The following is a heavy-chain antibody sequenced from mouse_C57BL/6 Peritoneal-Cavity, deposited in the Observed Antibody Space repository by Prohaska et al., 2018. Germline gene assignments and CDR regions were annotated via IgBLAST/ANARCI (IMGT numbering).Heavy chain of an antibody. Sequence: EVKLEESGGGLVQPGGSMKLSCAASGFTFSDAWMDWVRQSPEKGLEWVAEIRNKANNNATYYAESVKGRFTSARDDSKSSVYLQLYSLRAEDTGIYYCTRRDYSFAYWCQGTLVTVSA. CDR2: IRNKANNNAT. CDR3: TRRDYSFAY. J-gene: IGHJ3*01. CDR1: GFTFSDAW. D-gene: IGHD2-13*01. V-gene: IGHV6-6*01.